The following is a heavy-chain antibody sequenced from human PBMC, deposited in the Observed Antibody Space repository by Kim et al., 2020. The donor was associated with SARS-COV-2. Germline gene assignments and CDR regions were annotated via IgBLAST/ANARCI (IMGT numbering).Heavy chain of an antibody. J-gene: IGHJ6*02. Sequence: ASVKVSCKASGYTFTNYAMNWVRQAPGQGLEWMGWINTNTGNPTYAQDFTGRFVFSLDTSVSTAYLQITSLKAEDTAVYFCANRVSPRSSYWYGMDVWGQGTTVTVSS. CDR3: ANRVSPRSSYWYGMDV. D-gene: IGHD6-13*01. CDR1: GYTFTNYA. CDR2: INTNTGNP. V-gene: IGHV7-4-1*02.